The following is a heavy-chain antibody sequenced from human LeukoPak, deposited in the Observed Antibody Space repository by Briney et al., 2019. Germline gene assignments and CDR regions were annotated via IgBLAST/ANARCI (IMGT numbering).Heavy chain of an antibody. J-gene: IGHJ5*02. V-gene: IGHV1-2*02. CDR3: ARVSEYYDFWSGYYFGWFDP. CDR2: INPNSGGT. CDR1: GYTFTGYY. D-gene: IGHD3-3*01. Sequence: ASVKVSCKASGYTFTGYYMHWVRQAPGQGLEWMGWINPNSGGTNYAQKFQGRVTMTRDTSISTAYMELSRLRSDDTAVYYCARVSEYYDFWSGYYFGWFDPWGQGTLVTVSS.